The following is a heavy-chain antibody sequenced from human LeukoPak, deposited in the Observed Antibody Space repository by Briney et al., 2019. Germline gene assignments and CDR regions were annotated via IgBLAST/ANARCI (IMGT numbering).Heavy chain of an antibody. CDR3: ANEGGGAFDF. CDR2: IKEDGSEK. Sequence: QAGGSLRLSCAASGFNFGSYSMTWVRQAPGKGLEWVANIKEDGSEKYYVDSVKGRFTISRDNAKNSLYLQMNSLRAEDTAVYYCANEGGGAFDFWGQGTMVTVSS. CDR1: GFNFGSYS. J-gene: IGHJ3*01. D-gene: IGHD1-1*01. V-gene: IGHV3-7*01.